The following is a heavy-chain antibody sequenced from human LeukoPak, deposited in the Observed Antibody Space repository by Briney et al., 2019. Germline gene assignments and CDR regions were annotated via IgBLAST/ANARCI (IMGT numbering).Heavy chain of an antibody. Sequence: SETLSLTCTVSGVSINNYYWSWIRQSPGKGLEWIGYISYSGSTNYNPSLKSRVSISVDTSKNQHSLKLTSVTAADTAVYYCVRGSVAGTPEYWGQGTLVTVSS. CDR1: GVSINNYY. CDR3: VRGSVAGTPEY. D-gene: IGHD6-19*01. CDR2: ISYSGST. V-gene: IGHV4-59*01. J-gene: IGHJ4*02.